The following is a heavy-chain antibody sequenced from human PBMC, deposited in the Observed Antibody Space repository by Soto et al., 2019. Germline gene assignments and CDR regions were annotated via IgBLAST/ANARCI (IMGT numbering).Heavy chain of an antibody. CDR1: GYTLTELS. J-gene: IGHJ6*02. CDR3: ATDTSSLAAAGEYYYYYYGMDV. V-gene: IGHV1-24*01. Sequence: GASVKVSCKVSGYTLTELSMHWVRQAPGKGLEWMGGFDPEDGETIYAQKFQGRVTMTEDTSTDTAYMELSSLRSEDTAVYYCATDTSSLAAAGEYYYYYYGMDVWGQGTTVTVSS. D-gene: IGHD6-13*01. CDR2: FDPEDGET.